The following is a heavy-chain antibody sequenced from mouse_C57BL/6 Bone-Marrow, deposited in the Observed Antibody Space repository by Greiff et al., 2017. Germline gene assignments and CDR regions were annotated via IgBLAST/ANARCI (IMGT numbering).Heavy chain of an antibody. D-gene: IGHD2-1*01. CDR3: ARRGIYGNYPYWYVDV. J-gene: IGHJ1*03. V-gene: IGHV1-69*01. Sequence: QVQLQQPGAELVMPGASVKLSCKASGYTFTSYWMHWVKQRPGQGLEWIGEIDPSDSYTNYNQKFKGKSTLTVDKSSSTAYMQLSSLTSEDSAVXYCARRGIYGNYPYWYVDVWGTGTTVTVSS. CDR1: GYTFTSYW. CDR2: IDPSDSYT.